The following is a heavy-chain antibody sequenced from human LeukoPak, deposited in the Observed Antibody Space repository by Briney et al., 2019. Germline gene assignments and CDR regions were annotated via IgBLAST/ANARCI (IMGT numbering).Heavy chain of an antibody. CDR3: ARASGTTGTTFGY. V-gene: IGHV3-21*01. CDR1: GFTFSSYS. D-gene: IGHD1-1*01. CDR2: ISSSSSYI. J-gene: IGHJ4*02. Sequence: GGSLRLSCAASGFTFSSYSTNWVRQAPGKGLEWVSSISSSSSYIYYADSVKGRFTISRDNAKNSLYLQMNSLRAEDTAVYYCARASGTTGTTFGYWGQGTLVTVSS.